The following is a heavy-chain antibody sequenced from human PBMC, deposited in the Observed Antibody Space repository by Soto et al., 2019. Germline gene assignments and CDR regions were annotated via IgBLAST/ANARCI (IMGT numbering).Heavy chain of an antibody. CDR3: AKKEEGYYGSGSYGLGPYNGMDV. V-gene: IGHV3-23*01. CDR2: ISGSGGST. CDR1: GFTFSSNA. Sequence: PGGSLRLSCAASGFTFSSNAMSWVRQAPGKGLEWVSGISGSGGSTYYADSVKGRFTISRDNSKNTLYLQMNSLRAEDTTVYYCAKKEEGYYGSGSYGLGPYNGMDVWGQGTTVTV. D-gene: IGHD3-10*01. J-gene: IGHJ6*02.